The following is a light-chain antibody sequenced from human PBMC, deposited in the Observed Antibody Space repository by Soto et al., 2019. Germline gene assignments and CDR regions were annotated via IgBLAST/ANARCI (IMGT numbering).Light chain of an antibody. CDR2: DAS. CDR1: QSVSSY. CDR3: QQYSSYSLT. V-gene: IGKV3-11*01. J-gene: IGKJ4*01. Sequence: EIVLTQSPATLSLSPGERATLSCRASQSVSSYLAWYQQKPGQAPRLLIYDASSLQSGVPSRFSGSGSGTEFTLTISSLQPDDLATYYCQQYSSYSLTFGGGTKVEIK.